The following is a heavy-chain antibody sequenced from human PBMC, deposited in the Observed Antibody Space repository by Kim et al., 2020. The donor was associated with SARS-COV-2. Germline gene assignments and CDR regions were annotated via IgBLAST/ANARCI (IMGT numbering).Heavy chain of an antibody. CDR3: ARDGSGMVYYYMDV. Sequence: QKFQGRVTITADKATSAAYMELSSLGSEDTAVYYCARDGSGMVYYYMDVWGKGTTVTVSS. D-gene: IGHD3-10*01. V-gene: IGHV1-69*04. J-gene: IGHJ6*03.